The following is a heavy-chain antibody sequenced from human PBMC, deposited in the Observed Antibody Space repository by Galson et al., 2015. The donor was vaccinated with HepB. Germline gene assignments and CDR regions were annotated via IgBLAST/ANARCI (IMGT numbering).Heavy chain of an antibody. D-gene: IGHD2-15*01. CDR2: IWYDGSNQ. Sequence: SLRLSCAASGFTFSNNGMHWVRQAPGKGLEWLAVIWYDGSNQYYADSVKGRFTISRDNSKSTLYLQMNSLRAEDKAVYYCAGEGRVAITYFDYWGQGTLVTVSS. CDR3: AGEGRVAITYFDY. V-gene: IGHV3-33*01. J-gene: IGHJ4*02. CDR1: GFTFSNNG.